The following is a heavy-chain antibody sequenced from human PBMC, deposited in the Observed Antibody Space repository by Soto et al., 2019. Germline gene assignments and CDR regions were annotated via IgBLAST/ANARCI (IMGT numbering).Heavy chain of an antibody. CDR3: ARLRRGSSSFMDV. Sequence: GVSLKISCKGSGYSFTSYWIGWVRQMPGKGLEWMGIIYPGDSGTRYSPSFQGQVTISADKSISTAYLQWSSLKASDTAMYYCARLRRGSSSFMDVWGQGTTVTVSS. V-gene: IGHV5-51*01. CDR2: IYPGDSGT. D-gene: IGHD6-13*01. J-gene: IGHJ6*02. CDR1: GYSFTSYW.